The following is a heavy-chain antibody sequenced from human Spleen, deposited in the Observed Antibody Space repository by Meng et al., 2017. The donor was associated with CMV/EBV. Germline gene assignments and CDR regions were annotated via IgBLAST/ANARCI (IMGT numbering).Heavy chain of an antibody. V-gene: IGHV3-11*01. CDR1: GFPFSDYY. D-gene: IGHD3-16*02. Sequence: GESLKISCVVSGFPFSDYYISWIRQAPGKELEWISIIRGGGGNIDYADSVKGRFTISRDNAKNSVYLQMNTLRAEDTAVYYCARDRSLYFFDYWGQGTLVTVSS. CDR3: ARDRSLYFFDY. J-gene: IGHJ4*02. CDR2: IRGGGGNI.